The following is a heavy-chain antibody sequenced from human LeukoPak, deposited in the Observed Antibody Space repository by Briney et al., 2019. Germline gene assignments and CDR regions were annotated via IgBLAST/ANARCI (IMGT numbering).Heavy chain of an antibody. D-gene: IGHD2-2*01. CDR3: TRDHCTSINCYEYNYYGMDV. CDR1: GYTFTAYY. Sequence: APVKVSCKASGYTFTAYYIHWVRRAPGQGLEWMGWINPNSGGTESAQKFQGRVTMTRDTSISTAYMELSRLRSDVTAVYYCTRDHCTSINCYEYNYYGMDVWGQGTTVTVSS. J-gene: IGHJ6*02. V-gene: IGHV1-2*02. CDR2: INPNSGGT.